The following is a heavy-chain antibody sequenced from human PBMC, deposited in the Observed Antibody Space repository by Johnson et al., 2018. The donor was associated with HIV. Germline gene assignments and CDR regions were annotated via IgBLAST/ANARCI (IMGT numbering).Heavy chain of an antibody. Sequence: QVQLVESGGGVVQPGRSLRLSCAASGLLSPSVPIFFTGAARPPGPRQGGLQWVASISYDGSSNYYTDSVKGRFTISRDNSKNTLYLQMNSLRAEDTAVYYCARDRVYDLVEMATSMRRDPGAFDIWGQGTMVTVSS. V-gene: IGHV3-30*14. CDR3: ARDRVYDLVEMATSMRRDPGAFDI. D-gene: IGHD5-24*01. CDR2: ISYDGSSN. CDR1: GLLSPSVPI. J-gene: IGHJ3*02.